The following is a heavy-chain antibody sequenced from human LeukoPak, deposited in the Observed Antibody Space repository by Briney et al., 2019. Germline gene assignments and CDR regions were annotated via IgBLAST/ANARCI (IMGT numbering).Heavy chain of an antibody. V-gene: IGHV4-31*03. CDR3: ARVVVDYGGNPMHFDY. CDR1: GGSISSGGYY. J-gene: IGHJ4*02. D-gene: IGHD4-23*01. Sequence: SETLSLTCTVSGGSISSGGYYWSWIRQHPGKGLEWIGYIYYSGSTYYNPSLKSRVTISVDTSKNQFSLKLSSVTAADTAVYYCARVVVDYGGNPMHFDYWGQGTLVTVSS. CDR2: IYYSGST.